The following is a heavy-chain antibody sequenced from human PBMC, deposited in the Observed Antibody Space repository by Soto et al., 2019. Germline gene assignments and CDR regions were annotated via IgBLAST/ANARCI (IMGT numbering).Heavy chain of an antibody. D-gene: IGHD1-26*01. Sequence: QVQLQESGPGLVKPSETLSLTCTVSGASVSSGNYYWSWIRQPPGKGLECIGYISYSGSTNYNPSLKSRVTISIDTSKKQFSLKLSSVTAADTAVYYGARGSGSYYAYWGQGTLVTVSS. CDR2: ISYSGST. J-gene: IGHJ4*02. CDR3: ARGSGSYYAY. CDR1: GASVSSGNYY. V-gene: IGHV4-61*01.